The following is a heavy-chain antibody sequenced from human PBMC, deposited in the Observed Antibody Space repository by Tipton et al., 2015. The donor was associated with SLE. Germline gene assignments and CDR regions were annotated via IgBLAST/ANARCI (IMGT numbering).Heavy chain of an antibody. D-gene: IGHD1-20*01. J-gene: IGHJ3*02. CDR1: GGSISSYY. CDR3: AEGDNWNPWAFDI. V-gene: IGHV4-59*01. CDR2: IYYSGST. Sequence: GLVKPSETLSLTCTVSGGSISSYYWSWIRQPPGKGLEWIGYIYYSGSTNYNPSLKSRVTISVDTSKNQFSLKLSSVTAADTAVYYCAEGDNWNPWAFDIWGQGTMVTVSS.